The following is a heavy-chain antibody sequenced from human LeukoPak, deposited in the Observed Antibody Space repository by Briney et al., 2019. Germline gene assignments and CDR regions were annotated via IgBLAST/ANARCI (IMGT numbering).Heavy chain of an antibody. Sequence: SETLSLTCTVSGGSISSYYWSWIRQPPGKGLEWIGNIYYSGSTNYNPSLKSRVTISVDTSKNQFSLKLSSVTAADTAAYYCARVADSSGWLFPLDFWGQGTLVTVSS. CDR3: ARVADSSGWLFPLDF. D-gene: IGHD6-19*01. CDR2: IYYSGST. CDR1: GGSISSYY. V-gene: IGHV4-59*01. J-gene: IGHJ4*02.